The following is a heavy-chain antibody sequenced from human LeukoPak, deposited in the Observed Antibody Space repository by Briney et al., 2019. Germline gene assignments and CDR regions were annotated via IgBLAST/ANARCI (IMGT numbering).Heavy chain of an antibody. Sequence: SETLSLTCAVYGGSFSDYFWTWIRQPPGMRLEWIGEVNHSGSTNYNPSLKSRVTISVDTSKNQFSLKLSSVTAADTAVYYCARVRRTAAGSFDYWGQGTLVTVSS. V-gene: IGHV4-34*01. J-gene: IGHJ4*02. CDR1: GGSFSDYF. CDR3: ARVRRTAAGSFDY. D-gene: IGHD6-13*01. CDR2: VNHSGST.